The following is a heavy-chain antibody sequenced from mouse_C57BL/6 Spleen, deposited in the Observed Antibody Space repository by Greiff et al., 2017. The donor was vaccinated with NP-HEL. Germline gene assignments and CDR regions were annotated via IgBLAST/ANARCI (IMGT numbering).Heavy chain of an antibody. D-gene: IGHD2-1*01. J-gene: IGHJ4*01. V-gene: IGHV3-6*01. CDR2: ISYDGSN. CDR3: ARDRGGNYVGYYAMDY. Sequence: EVQLVESGPGLVKPSQSLSLTCSVTGYSITSGYYWNWIRQFPGNKLEWMGYISYDGSNNYNPSLKNRISITRDTSKNQFFLKLNSVTTEDTATYYCARDRGGNYVGYYAMDYWGQGTSVTVSS. CDR1: GYSITSGYY.